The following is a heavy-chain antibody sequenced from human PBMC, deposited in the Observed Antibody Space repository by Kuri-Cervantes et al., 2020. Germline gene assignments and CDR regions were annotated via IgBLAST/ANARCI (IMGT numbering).Heavy chain of an antibody. CDR1: GGSISSSSYY. D-gene: IGHD6-13*01. V-gene: IGHV4-39*07. CDR3: VRDLMDSSWTYYYYGMDV. Sequence: SETLSLTCTVSGGSISSSSYYWGWIRQPPGKGLEWIGSIYYSGSTYYNPSLKSRVTISVDTSKNQFSLKLSSVTAADTAVYYCVRDLMDSSWTYYYYGMDVWGQGNTVTVSS. J-gene: IGHJ6*02. CDR2: IYYSGST.